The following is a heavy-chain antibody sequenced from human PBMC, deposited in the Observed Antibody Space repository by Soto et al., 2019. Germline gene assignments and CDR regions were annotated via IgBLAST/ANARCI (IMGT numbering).Heavy chain of an antibody. CDR3: AKDALYSGSPRGFDY. CDR2: ISGTAGST. V-gene: IGHV3-23*01. J-gene: IGHJ4*02. D-gene: IGHD1-26*01. Sequence: SGGSLRLSCAASGFTFSSYAMSWVRQAPGKGLDWVSGISGTAGSTNYADSVKGRFTISRDNLKNTLYLHMNSLRAADTAVYYCAKDALYSGSPRGFDYSGQGTLVTVSS. CDR1: GFTFSSYA.